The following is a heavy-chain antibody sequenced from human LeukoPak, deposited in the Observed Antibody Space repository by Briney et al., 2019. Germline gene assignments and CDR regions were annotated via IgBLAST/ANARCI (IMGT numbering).Heavy chain of an antibody. CDR3: AGQPISRYCGTSICTNWFDP. J-gene: IGHJ5*02. CDR2: IYYSGST. Sequence: SETLSLTCTVSGVAISSSDYYWGWIRQPPGEGLQWIGNIYYSGSTYYNPSLKSRVTMSVDTSKKQFSLKLSSVAAAETAVYYCAGQPISRYCGTSICTNWFDPWGEGTLVTVSA. V-gene: IGHV4-39*01. D-gene: IGHD2-2*01. CDR1: GVAISSSDYY.